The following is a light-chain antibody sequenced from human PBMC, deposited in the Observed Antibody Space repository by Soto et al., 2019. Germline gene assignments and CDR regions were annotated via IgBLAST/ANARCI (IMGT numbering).Light chain of an antibody. CDR1: QSISTY. J-gene: IGKJ1*01. CDR2: AAS. Sequence: DLQTTQSPSSLSASVGDRVTITCRASQSISTYVNWYQQKPGKAPKLLIYAASSLESGVPSRFSGSGTGTDFTLTINSLQPEDFATYHCQQSYSSPWTFGQGTKVEVK. CDR3: QQSYSSPWT. V-gene: IGKV1-39*01.